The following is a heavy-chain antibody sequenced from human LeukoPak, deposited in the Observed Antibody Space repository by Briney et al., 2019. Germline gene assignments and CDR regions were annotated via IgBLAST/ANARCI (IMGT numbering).Heavy chain of an antibody. CDR3: AREHPSDYGGNPGNDY. D-gene: IGHD4-23*01. V-gene: IGHV4-34*01. CDR1: GGSFSGYY. Sequence: SETLSLTCAVYGGSFSGYYWSWIRQPPGKGLEWIGEINHSGSTNYNPSLKSRVTISVDTSKNQFSLKLSSVTAADTAVYYCAREHPSDYGGNPGNDYRGQGTLVTVSS. CDR2: INHSGST. J-gene: IGHJ4*02.